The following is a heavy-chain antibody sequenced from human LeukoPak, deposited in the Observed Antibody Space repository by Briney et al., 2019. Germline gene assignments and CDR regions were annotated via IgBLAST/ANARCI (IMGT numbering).Heavy chain of an antibody. CDR1: GNYW. CDR3: VSFYETY. V-gene: IGHV3-74*01. J-gene: IGHJ4*02. Sequence: GGSLRLSCAASGNYWMHWVRQAPGKGLVWVSHINSDGSWTSYTDSVKGRFTISKDNAKNTVYLQMNNLRAENTAVYYCVSFYETYWGRGTLVTVSS. D-gene: IGHD2-2*01. CDR2: INSDGSWT.